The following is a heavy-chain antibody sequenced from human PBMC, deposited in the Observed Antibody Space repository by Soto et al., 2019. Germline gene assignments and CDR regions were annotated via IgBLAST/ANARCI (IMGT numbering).Heavy chain of an antibody. Sequence: QVQLVQSVTEVKKPGASVQVSCKASGYSFTSYGINWVRQAPGQGLEWMGGISTYNGDTNYAQKFQGRVTMTTDTATTTAYMELRRLTSDDTAVYFCARGDSTGAPRGWFDPWGQGTVLTVSS. CDR2: ISTYNGDT. CDR3: ARGDSTGAPRGWFDP. CDR1: GYSFTSYG. J-gene: IGHJ5*02. D-gene: IGHD1-1*01. V-gene: IGHV1-18*04.